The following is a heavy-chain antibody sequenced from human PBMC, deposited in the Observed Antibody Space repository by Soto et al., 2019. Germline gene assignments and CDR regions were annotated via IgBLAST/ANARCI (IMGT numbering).Heavy chain of an antibody. Sequence: EVQLVESGGGLVKPGGSLRLSCAASGFTFSSYSMNWVRQAPGKGLEWVSSISSSSSYIYYADSVKGRFTISRDNAKNALYLQMNSLRAEDTAVYYCARLYSYGPYNWFDPWGQGTLVTVSS. CDR1: GFTFSSYS. D-gene: IGHD5-18*01. V-gene: IGHV3-21*01. CDR2: ISSSSSYI. J-gene: IGHJ5*02. CDR3: ARLYSYGPYNWFDP.